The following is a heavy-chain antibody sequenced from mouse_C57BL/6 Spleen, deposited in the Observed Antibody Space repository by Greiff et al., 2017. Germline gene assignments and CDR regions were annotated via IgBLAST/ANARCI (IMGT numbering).Heavy chain of an antibody. Sequence: QVQLKQSGAELARPGASVKLSCKASGYTFTSSGISWVKQRTGQGLEWIGEIYPRSGNTYYNEKFKGKATLTADKSSSTAYMELRSLTSEDSAVYFCARDGGNYDFDYWGQGTTLTVSS. CDR3: ARDGGNYDFDY. CDR2: IYPRSGNT. D-gene: IGHD2-1*01. CDR1: GYTFTSSG. J-gene: IGHJ2*01. V-gene: IGHV1-81*01.